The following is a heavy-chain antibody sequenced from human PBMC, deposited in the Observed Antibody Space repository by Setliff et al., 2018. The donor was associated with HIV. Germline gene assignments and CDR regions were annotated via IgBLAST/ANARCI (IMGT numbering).Heavy chain of an antibody. D-gene: IGHD3-10*01. Sequence: GGSLRLSCAASGFTFSYYTMHWIRQTPDNGLEWVAVISYDGNSQYYADSVKGRFTLSRDNFRNTLYLQMNSLRPEDTAVYYCATGKLSGSGSPIYNWFDPWGQGTLVTVSS. CDR3: ATGKLSGSGSPIYNWFDP. CDR1: GFTFSYYT. J-gene: IGHJ5*02. V-gene: IGHV3-30*04. CDR2: ISYDGNSQ.